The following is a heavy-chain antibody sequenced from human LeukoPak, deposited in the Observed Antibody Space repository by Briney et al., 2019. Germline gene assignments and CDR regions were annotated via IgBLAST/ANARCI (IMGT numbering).Heavy chain of an antibody. J-gene: IGHJ6*02. CDR3: AKELWFGPDYGMDV. Sequence: GGSLRLSCAASGFTFSTYAMSWVRQAPGKGLEWVSTISSGSSTTYYADSVKGRFTISRDNSKNTLYLQMNSLRAEDTAVYYCAKELWFGPDYGMDVWGQGTTVTVSS. CDR2: ISSGSSTT. D-gene: IGHD3-10*01. CDR1: GFTFSTYA. V-gene: IGHV3-23*01.